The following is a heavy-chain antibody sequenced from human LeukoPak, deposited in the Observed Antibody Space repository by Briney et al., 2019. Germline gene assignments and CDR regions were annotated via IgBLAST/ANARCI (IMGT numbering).Heavy chain of an antibody. D-gene: IGHD6-19*01. CDR1: GVSFSNYY. V-gene: IGHV4-34*01. CDR3: ARRLAGFDY. Sequence: SETLSLTCAVFGVSFSNYYWSWIRQPPGKGLEWIGEINHSGSTNYNPSLKSRVTISLDTSNNQFSLKLSSVTAADTAVYYCARRLAGFDYWGQGTLVTVPS. CDR2: INHSGST. J-gene: IGHJ4*02.